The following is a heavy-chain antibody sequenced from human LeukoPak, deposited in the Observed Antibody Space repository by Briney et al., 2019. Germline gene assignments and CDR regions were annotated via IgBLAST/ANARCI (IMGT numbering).Heavy chain of an antibody. CDR2: IRYDGSNK. CDR1: GFTFSSYG. D-gene: IGHD2-21*02. J-gene: IGHJ4*02. CDR3: TRDFGSIVVVTAIVD. Sequence: GGSLRLSCAASGFTFSSYGMHWVRQAPGKGLEWVAFIRYDGSNKYYADSVKGRFTISRDNSKNTLYLQMNSLRAEDTAIYYCTRDFGSIVVVTAIVDWGQGTLVTVSS. V-gene: IGHV3-30*02.